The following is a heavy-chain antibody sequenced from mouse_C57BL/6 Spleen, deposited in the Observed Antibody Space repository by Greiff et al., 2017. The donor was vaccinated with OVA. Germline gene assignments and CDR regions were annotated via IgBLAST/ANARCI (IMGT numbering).Heavy chain of an antibody. V-gene: IGHV1-80*01. CDR2: IYPGDGDT. CDR1: GYAFSSYW. D-gene: IGHD1-1*01. J-gene: IGHJ2*01. CDR3: ARDDYGSSYAFDY. Sequence: QVQLQQSGAELVKPGASVKISCKASGYAFSSYWMNWVKQRPGKGLEWIGQIYPGDGDTNYNGKFKGKATLTADKSYSTAYMQLSSLTSEDSAVYFCARDDYGSSYAFDYWGQGTTLTVSS.